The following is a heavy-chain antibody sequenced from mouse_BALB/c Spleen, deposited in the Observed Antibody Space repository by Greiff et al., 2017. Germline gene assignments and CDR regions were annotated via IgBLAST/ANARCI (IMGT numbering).Heavy chain of an antibody. J-gene: IGHJ4*01. CDR3: ASYDGYFLYAMDY. Sequence: EVKLMESGAELVKPGASVKLSCTASGFNIKDTYMHWVKQRPEQGLEWIGRIDPANGNTKYDPKFQGKATITADTSSNTAYLQLSSLTSEDTVVYYCASYDGYFLYAMDYWGQGTSVTVSS. V-gene: IGHV14-3*02. CDR2: IDPANGNT. CDR1: GFNIKDTY. D-gene: IGHD2-3*01.